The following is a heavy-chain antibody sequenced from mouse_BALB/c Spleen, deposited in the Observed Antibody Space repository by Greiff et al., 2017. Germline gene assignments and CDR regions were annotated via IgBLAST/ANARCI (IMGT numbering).Heavy chain of an antibody. Sequence: VQLQQSGAELVKPGASVKLSCTASGFNIKDTYMHWVKQRPEQGLEWIGRIDPANGNTKYDPKFQGKATITADTSSSTAYMQLSSLTSEDSAVYYCARRGNSLFDYWGQGTTLTVSS. CDR3: ARRGNSLFDY. J-gene: IGHJ2*01. CDR1: GFNIKDTY. V-gene: IGHV14-3*02. D-gene: IGHD2-1*01. CDR2: IDPANGNT.